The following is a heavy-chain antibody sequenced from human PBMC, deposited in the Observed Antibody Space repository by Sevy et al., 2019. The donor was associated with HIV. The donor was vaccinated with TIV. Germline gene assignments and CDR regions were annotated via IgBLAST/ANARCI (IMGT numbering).Heavy chain of an antibody. CDR3: AREKEVGATNYYYYYGMDV. J-gene: IGHJ6*02. V-gene: IGHV3-30-3*01. D-gene: IGHD1-26*01. CDR2: ISYDGSNK. CDR1: GFTFSSYA. Sequence: GGSLRLSCAASGFTFSSYAMHWVRQAPGKGLEWVAVISYDGSNKYYADSVKGRFTISRDNSKNTRYLQMNSLRAEDTAVYYCAREKEVGATNYYYYYGMDVWGQGTTVTVSS.